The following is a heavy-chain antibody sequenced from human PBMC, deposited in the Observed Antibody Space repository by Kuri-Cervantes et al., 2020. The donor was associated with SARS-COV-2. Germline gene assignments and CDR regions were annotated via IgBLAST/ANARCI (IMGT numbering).Heavy chain of an antibody. CDR2: ISAYNGNT. CDR1: GYTFTSYG. J-gene: IGHJ4*02. CDR3: ARSSSPNVGAFDF. D-gene: IGHD6-6*01. Sequence: ASVKVSCKASGYTFTSYGISWVRQAPGQGLEWMGWISAYNGNTNYAQKFQGRVTMTRDTSTSTVYMELSSLRSEDTAVYYCARSSSPNVGAFDFWGQGTLVTVSS. V-gene: IGHV1-18*01.